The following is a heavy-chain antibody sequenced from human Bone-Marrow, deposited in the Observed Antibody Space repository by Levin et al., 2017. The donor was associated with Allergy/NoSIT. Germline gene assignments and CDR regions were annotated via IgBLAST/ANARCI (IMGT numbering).Heavy chain of an antibody. CDR2: ISDSGNT. CDR1: GGSISSGTHY. V-gene: IGHV4-39*07. D-gene: IGHD3-3*01. J-gene: IGHJ5*02. Sequence: SETLSLTCTVSGGSISSGTHYWGWIRQPPGKGLEWIVTISDSGNTYHNPSLTSRVTISVDTSRNQVSLNLTSVTAADTVVYYGARTIEVGTIIGILTPKDWLDPWGQGTLVTVSS. CDR3: ARTIEVGTIIGILTPKDWLDP.